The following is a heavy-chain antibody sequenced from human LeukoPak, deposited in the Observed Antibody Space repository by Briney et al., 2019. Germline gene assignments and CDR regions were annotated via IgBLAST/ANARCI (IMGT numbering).Heavy chain of an antibody. J-gene: IGHJ6*03. CDR2: ISGSGGST. D-gene: IGHD3-22*01. V-gene: IGHV3-23*01. CDR1: GFTFSSYA. Sequence: GGSLRLSCAASGFTFSSYAMSWVRQAPGKGLEWVSAISGSGGSTYYADSVKGRLTISRDNSKNTLYLQMNSLRAEDTAVYYCAKARNYDSSGYYYYYYYMDVWGKGTTVTVSS. CDR3: AKARNYDSSGYYYYYYYMDV.